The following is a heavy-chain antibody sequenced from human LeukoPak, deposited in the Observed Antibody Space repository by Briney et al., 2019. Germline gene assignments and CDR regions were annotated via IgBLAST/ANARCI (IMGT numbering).Heavy chain of an antibody. V-gene: IGHV3-23*01. J-gene: IGHJ4*02. Sequence: GGSLRLSCAASGFTVSTNYMSWVRQAPGKGLEWVSAISGGGGSTYYADSVKGRFTISRDNSKNTLYLQMNSLRAEDTAVYYCAKAMAGYSSGWYSYTNDYWGQGTLVTVSS. D-gene: IGHD6-19*01. CDR2: ISGGGGST. CDR3: AKAMAGYSSGWYSYTNDY. CDR1: GFTVSTNY.